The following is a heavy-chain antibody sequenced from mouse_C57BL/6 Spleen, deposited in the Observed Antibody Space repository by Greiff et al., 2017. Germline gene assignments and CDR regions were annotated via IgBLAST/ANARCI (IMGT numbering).Heavy chain of an antibody. CDR2: INPSNGGT. CDR1: GYTFTSYW. Sequence: QVQLKQPGTELVKPGASVKLSCKASGYTFTSYWMHWVKQRPGQGLEWIGNINPSNGGTNYTEKFKSKATLTVDKSSSTAYMQLSSLTSEDSAFYYCARPIYYGKSYYAMDYWGQGTSVTVSS. CDR3: ARPIYYGKSYYAMDY. V-gene: IGHV1-53*01. J-gene: IGHJ4*01. D-gene: IGHD2-1*01.